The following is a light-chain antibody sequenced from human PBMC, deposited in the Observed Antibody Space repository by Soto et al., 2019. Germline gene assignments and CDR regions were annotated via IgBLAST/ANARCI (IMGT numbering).Light chain of an antibody. Sequence: AIRMTQSPSSLSVSTGDRVTITCRASQGISSYLAWYQQKPGKAPKLLIYAASTLQSGGPSRFSGSGSGTDFTLTISCLQSEDFAIYYCQQYDSYPVTFGGGTKVEIK. CDR2: AAS. V-gene: IGKV1-8*01. CDR3: QQYDSYPVT. CDR1: QGISSY. J-gene: IGKJ4*01.